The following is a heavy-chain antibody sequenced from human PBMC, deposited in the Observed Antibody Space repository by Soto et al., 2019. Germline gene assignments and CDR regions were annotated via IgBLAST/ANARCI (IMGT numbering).Heavy chain of an antibody. J-gene: IGHJ6*02. D-gene: IGHD6-13*01. Sequence: ASVKVSCKASGYTFTSYAMHWVRQAPGQRLEWMGWINAGNGNTKYSQKFQGRVTITRDTSASTAYMELSSLRSEHTAVYYCARDLSSSWDNYYYYYGMDVWGQGTTVTVSS. CDR3: ARDLSSSWDNYYYYYGMDV. V-gene: IGHV1-3*01. CDR2: INAGNGNT. CDR1: GYTFTSYA.